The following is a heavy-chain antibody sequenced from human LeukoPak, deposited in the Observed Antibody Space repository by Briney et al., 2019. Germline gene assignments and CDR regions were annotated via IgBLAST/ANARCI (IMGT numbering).Heavy chain of an antibody. CDR2: IHHSGST. CDR3: ARDRFGMSATGTDFDF. CDR1: GYSISSGYY. D-gene: IGHD1-14*01. J-gene: IGHJ4*02. Sequence: SETLSLTCTVSGYSISSGYYWGWIRQPPGKGLEWIGSIHHSGSTYYNPSLKSRVTISVDTSKTQFSLTLSSVTAADTAVYYCARDRFGMSATGTDFDFWGRGTLLTVSS. V-gene: IGHV4-38-2*02.